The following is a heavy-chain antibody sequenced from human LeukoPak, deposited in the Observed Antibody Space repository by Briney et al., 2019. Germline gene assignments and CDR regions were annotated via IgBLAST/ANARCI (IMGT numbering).Heavy chain of an antibody. CDR3: AKAGCTNIVCYLNS. CDR1: GFAFSTYA. Sequence: GGSLRLSCAASGFAFSTYAMSWVRQAPGKGLEWVSGIIGSGGSTYYADFVKGRFTISRDNSKNTLYLQMNSLRAEDTAIYYCAKAGCTNIVCYLNSWGQGTLVTVSS. V-gene: IGHV3-23*01. CDR2: IIGSGGST. D-gene: IGHD2-8*01. J-gene: IGHJ4*02.